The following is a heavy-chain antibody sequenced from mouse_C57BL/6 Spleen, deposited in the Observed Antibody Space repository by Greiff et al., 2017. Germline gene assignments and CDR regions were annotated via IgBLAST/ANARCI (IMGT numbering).Heavy chain of an antibody. Sequence: EVKLVESGGGLVKPGGSLKLSCAASGFTFSSYAMSWVRQTPEKRLEWVATISDGGSYTYYTDNVKGRFTIARDNAKNNLYMQMSHLKSEDTAMYYGARANWVPYYAMDYWGQGTSVTVSS. D-gene: IGHD4-1*01. V-gene: IGHV5-4*03. CDR2: ISDGGSYT. CDR1: GFTFSSYA. J-gene: IGHJ4*01. CDR3: ARANWVPYYAMDY.